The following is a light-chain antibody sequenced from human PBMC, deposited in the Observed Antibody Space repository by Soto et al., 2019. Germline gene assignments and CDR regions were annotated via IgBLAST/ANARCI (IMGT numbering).Light chain of an antibody. Sequence: EIVLTQSPGTLSLSPGERATLSCRASQSVSSSYLAWYQQKPGQAPRLLIYGASSRATGIPDRFSGSGSGTDFTLTISRLEPEDVAVYYCQQYGSSPTTFAQGTRLEIK. V-gene: IGKV3-20*01. CDR2: GAS. CDR1: QSVSSSY. J-gene: IGKJ5*01. CDR3: QQYGSSPTT.